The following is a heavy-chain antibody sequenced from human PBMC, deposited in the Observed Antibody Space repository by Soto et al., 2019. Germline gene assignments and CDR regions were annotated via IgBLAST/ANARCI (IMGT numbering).Heavy chain of an antibody. CDR1: GFVSNDYD. CDR3: SRGIKGGLDA. D-gene: IGHD2-21*01. V-gene: IGHV3-30*03. CDR2: ISFDGSNK. Sequence: QVQLAESGGGVVQPGRSLRLSCATSGFVSNDYDIHWVRQAPGKGLAWLASISFDGSNKYYADSVKGRFTISRDNSKNTLYLQINSLGAEETAVYYCSRGIKGGLDAWGPGTLVTVSS. J-gene: IGHJ5*02.